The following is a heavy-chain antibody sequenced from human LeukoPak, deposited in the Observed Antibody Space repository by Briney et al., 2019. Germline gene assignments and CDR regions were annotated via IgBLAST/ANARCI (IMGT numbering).Heavy chain of an antibody. CDR2: ISYDGSNK. J-gene: IGHJ6*03. V-gene: IGHV3-30*18. D-gene: IGHD5-18*01. CDR1: RFTFSSYG. CDR3: AKDGGYSYGYGWQSDYYYYMDV. Sequence: GGSLRLSCAASRFTFSSYGMHWVRQAPGKGLEWVAVISYDGSNKYYADSVKGRFTISRDNSKNTLYLQMNSLRAGDTAVYYCAKDGGYSYGYGWQSDYYYYMDVWGKGTTVTVSS.